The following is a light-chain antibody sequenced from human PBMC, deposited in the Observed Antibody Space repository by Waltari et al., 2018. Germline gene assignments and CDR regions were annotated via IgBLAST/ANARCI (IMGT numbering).Light chain of an antibody. V-gene: IGLV2-8*01. Sequence: QSALTQPPSASGSPGQSVTIPCSGTSRDLGGYNYFSWYQQHPGKAPKLMIYEVSKRPSGVPDRFSGSKAGNTASLTVSGLQAEDEADYYCSSYAGSTLFGGGTKLTVL. CDR3: SSYAGSTL. CDR1: SRDLGGYNY. J-gene: IGLJ2*01. CDR2: EVS.